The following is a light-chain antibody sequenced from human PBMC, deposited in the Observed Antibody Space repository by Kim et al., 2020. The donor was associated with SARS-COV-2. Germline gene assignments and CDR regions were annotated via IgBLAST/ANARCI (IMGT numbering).Light chain of an antibody. CDR3: SAWDSSLSAVV. J-gene: IGLJ2*01. V-gene: IGLV10-54*01. CDR1: SNNVGNQG. Sequence: QAGLTQPPSVSKGLRQTATLTCTGNSNNVGNQGAAWLQQHQGHPPKLLSYRNNNRPSGISERLSASRSGNTASLTITGLQPEDGADYYCSAWDSSLSAVVFGGGTQLTVL. CDR2: RNN.